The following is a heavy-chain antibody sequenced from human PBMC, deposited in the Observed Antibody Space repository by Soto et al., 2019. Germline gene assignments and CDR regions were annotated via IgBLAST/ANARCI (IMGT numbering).Heavy chain of an antibody. Sequence: QVTLKESGPVLVKPTETLTLTCTVSGFSLSNARMGVSWIRQPPGKALEWLAHIFSNDEKSYSTSLKSRLTISKDTSKSQVVLTMTNMDPVDTATYYCAPILGGPPLWFGELLSDPTRFDPWGQGTLVTVSS. V-gene: IGHV2-26*01. CDR2: IFSNDEK. J-gene: IGHJ5*02. CDR1: GFSLSNARMG. CDR3: APILGGPPLWFGELLSDPTRFDP. D-gene: IGHD3-10*01.